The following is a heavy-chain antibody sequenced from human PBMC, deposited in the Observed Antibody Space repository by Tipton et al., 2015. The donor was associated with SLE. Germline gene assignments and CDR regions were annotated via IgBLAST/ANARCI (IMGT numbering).Heavy chain of an antibody. V-gene: IGHV4-39*07. J-gene: IGHJ6*02. D-gene: IGHD1-26*01. CDR2: IYHSGST. CDR1: GGSISSSRYY. CDR3: ARDLGGSYYNYYGMDV. Sequence: TLSLTCTVSGGSISSSRYYWGWIRQPPGKGLEWIGSIYHSGSTYYNPSLKSRVTISVDTSKNQFSLKLSSVTAADTAVYYCARDLGGSYYNYYGMDVWGQGTTVTVSS.